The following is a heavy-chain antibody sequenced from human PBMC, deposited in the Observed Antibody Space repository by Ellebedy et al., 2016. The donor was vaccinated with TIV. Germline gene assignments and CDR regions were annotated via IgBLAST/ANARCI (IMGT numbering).Heavy chain of an antibody. V-gene: IGHV3-23*01. CDR2: ISGSGGST. CDR1: GFTVSSNY. CDR3: ANRAQDFGVVIHFDY. D-gene: IGHD3-3*01. J-gene: IGHJ4*02. Sequence: GESLKISCAASGFTVSSNYMSWVRQAPGKGLEWVSVISGSGGSTYYADSVKGRFTISRDNSKNTLYLQMNSLRAEDTAVYYCANRAQDFGVVIHFDYWGQGTLVTVSS.